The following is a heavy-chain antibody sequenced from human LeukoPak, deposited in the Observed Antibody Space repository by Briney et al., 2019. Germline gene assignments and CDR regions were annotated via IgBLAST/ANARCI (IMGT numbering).Heavy chain of an antibody. CDR2: INPRSGGT. Sequence: ASVKVSCKASGYTFIDYFLHWVRQAPGQGPEWMGWINPRSGGTNYAQKFQGRVTMTRDTSISTAYMELSGLRSEDTAVYYCTVVVTTYFDSWGQGTLVTVSS. J-gene: IGHJ4*02. CDR3: TVVVTTYFDS. CDR1: GYTFIDYF. V-gene: IGHV1-2*02. D-gene: IGHD2-21*02.